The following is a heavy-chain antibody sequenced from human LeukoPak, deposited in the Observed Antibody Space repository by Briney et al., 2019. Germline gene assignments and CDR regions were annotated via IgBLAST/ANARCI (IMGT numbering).Heavy chain of an antibody. J-gene: IGHJ6*03. CDR2: ISPSGGST. V-gene: IGHV1-46*01. CDR3: ARGLASYMDV. D-gene: IGHD2-21*01. Sequence: ASVKVSCKASGYTLTSYYMHWVRQAPGQGLEWMAIISPSGGSTFYAQKFQGRVTMTRDMSTSTVYMELSSLGSEDTAVYYCARGLASYMDVWGKGTTVTVSS. CDR1: GYTLTSYY.